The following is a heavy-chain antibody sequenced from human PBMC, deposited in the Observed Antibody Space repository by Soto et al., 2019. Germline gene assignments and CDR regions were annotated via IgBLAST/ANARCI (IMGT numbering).Heavy chain of an antibody. J-gene: IGHJ4*02. CDR1: GYTFSSYF. CDR3: ARDLPPVDY. Sequence: QVQLVQSGAEVKKPGASVKVSCKASGYTFSSYFISWVRQAPGQGLEWMGWISAYNGNTNYAQNLQGRVTMTTDTATSTADMELRSLRSDDTAVYYCARDLPPVDYWGQGTLVTVSS. V-gene: IGHV1-18*01. CDR2: ISAYNGNT.